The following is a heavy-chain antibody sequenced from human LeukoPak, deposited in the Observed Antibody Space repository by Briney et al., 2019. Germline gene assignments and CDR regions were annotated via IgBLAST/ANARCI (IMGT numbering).Heavy chain of an antibody. V-gene: IGHV1-2*02. Sequence: ASVKFSCKASGYTFTVYYMHWVRQAPGQGLEWMGWINPNSGGTNYEQKFQGRVTMTRDTSISTAYMELSRLRSDDTAVYYCARDRNSCPDYWGQGTLVTVSS. CDR3: ARDRNSCPDY. D-gene: IGHD2-2*01. J-gene: IGHJ4*02. CDR1: GYTFTVYY. CDR2: INPNSGGT.